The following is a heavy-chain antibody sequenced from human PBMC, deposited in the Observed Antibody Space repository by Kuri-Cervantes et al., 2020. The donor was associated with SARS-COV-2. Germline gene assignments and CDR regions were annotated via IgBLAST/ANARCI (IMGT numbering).Heavy chain of an antibody. CDR3: ARELTGRPHYFDY. J-gene: IGHJ4*02. D-gene: IGHD6-6*01. CDR2: IIPILGIA. V-gene: IGHV1-69*04. CDR1: GGTFSSYA. Sequence: SVKVSCKASGGTFSSYAISWVRQAPGQGLEWMGRIIPILGIANYAQKFQGRVTITADKSTSTAYMELSSLRSDDTAVYYCARELTGRPHYFDYWGQGTLVTVSS.